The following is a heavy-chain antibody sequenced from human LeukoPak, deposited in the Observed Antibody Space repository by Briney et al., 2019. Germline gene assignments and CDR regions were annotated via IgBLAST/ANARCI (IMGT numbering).Heavy chain of an antibody. Sequence: GGSLRLSCAASGFTLSSYAMHWVRQAPGKGLEWVAVISYDGSNKYYADSVKGRFTISRDNSKNTLYLQMNSLRPEDTAVYYCARSDSSGWFDYWGQGTLVTVSS. J-gene: IGHJ4*02. V-gene: IGHV3-30-3*01. CDR3: ARSDSSGWFDY. D-gene: IGHD6-19*01. CDR2: ISYDGSNK. CDR1: GFTLSSYA.